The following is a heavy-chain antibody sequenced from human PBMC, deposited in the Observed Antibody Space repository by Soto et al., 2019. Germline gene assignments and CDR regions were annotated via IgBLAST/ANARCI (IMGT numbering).Heavy chain of an antibody. Sequence: EVQLLESGGGLVQPGGSPRLSCAASGFTFSNYAMTWVRQAPGKGLGWVSGISGSGSSIYYADSVKGRFTISRDNSKNSVYLQMKSLRAEDTAVYYCAKGGDSSSWKNWFDPWGQGTLVTVSS. V-gene: IGHV3-23*01. CDR2: ISGSGSSI. CDR3: AKGGDSSSWKNWFDP. J-gene: IGHJ5*02. D-gene: IGHD6-13*01. CDR1: GFTFSNYA.